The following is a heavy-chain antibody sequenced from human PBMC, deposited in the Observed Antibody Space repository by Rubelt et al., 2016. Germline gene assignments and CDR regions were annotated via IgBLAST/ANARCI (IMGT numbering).Heavy chain of an antibody. CDR1: GYAFNSYG. CDR3: ARDRPSDC. V-gene: IGHV1-18*01. Sequence: SSGEVKKPGASVKVSCKASGYAFNSYGISWVRQAPGQGLEWMGWISAKNGKTDYAQRVQGRVTMTTDTSTSTAYMELSSLTSDDTAMYYCARDRPSDCWGQGTLVTVSS. CDR2: ISAKNGKT. J-gene: IGHJ4*02.